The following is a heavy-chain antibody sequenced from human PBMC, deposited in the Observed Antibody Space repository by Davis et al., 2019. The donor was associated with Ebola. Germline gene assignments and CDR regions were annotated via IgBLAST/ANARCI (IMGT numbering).Heavy chain of an antibody. CDR3: ARGMRYYFDY. J-gene: IGHJ4*02. Sequence: MPGGSLRLSCAVYGGSFSGYYWSWIRQPPGKGLEWIGYIYYSGSTNYNPSLKSRVTISVDTSKNQFSLKLSSVTAADTAVYYCARGMRYYFDYWGQGTLVTVSS. V-gene: IGHV4-59*01. CDR1: GGSFSGYY. CDR2: IYYSGST.